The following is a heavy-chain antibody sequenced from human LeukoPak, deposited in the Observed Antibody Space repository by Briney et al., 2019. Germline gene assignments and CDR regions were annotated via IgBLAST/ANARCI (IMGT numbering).Heavy chain of an antibody. J-gene: IGHJ3*01. D-gene: IGHD6-19*01. CDR1: GFSFSSYG. Sequence: GGSLRLSCAASGFSFSSYGMSWVRQAPGKGLEWVSSISSSSSYIYYADSVKGRFTISRDNAKNSLYLQMNSLRAEDTAVYYCARDTPIAVAGVWGQGTMVTVSS. CDR3: ARDTPIAVAGV. V-gene: IGHV3-21*01. CDR2: ISSSSSYI.